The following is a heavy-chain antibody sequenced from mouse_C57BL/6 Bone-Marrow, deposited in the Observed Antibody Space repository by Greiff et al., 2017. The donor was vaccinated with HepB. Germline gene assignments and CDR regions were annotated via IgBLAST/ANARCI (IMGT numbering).Heavy chain of an antibody. CDR3: ARPFLTSAWFAY. Sequence: EVKLVESGGGLVRPGESLKLSCESNEYEFPSHDMSWVRKTPEKRLELVAAINSDGGSTYYPDTMERRFIISRDNTKKTLYLQMSSLRSEDTALYYCARPFLTSAWFAYWGQGTLVTVSA. V-gene: IGHV5-2*01. CDR1: EYEFPSHD. D-gene: IGHD1-1*01. CDR2: INSDGGST. J-gene: IGHJ3*01.